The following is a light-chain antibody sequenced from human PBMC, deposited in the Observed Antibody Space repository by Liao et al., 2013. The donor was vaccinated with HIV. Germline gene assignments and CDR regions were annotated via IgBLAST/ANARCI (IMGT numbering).Light chain of an antibody. J-gene: IGLJ3*02. CDR1: QLGNIF. V-gene: IGLV3-1*01. Sequence: SYELTQPPSVSVSPGQTASITCSGDQLGNIFVCWYQQKPGQSPVLVMYEDNKRPSGIPERFSGSNSGNTATLTISGTQAMDEADYYCQAWDSSTWVFGGGTKLTVL. CDR3: QAWDSSTWV. CDR2: EDN.